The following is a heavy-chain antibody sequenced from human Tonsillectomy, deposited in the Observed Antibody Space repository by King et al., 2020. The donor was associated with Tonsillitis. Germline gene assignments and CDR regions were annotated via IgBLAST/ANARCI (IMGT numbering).Heavy chain of an antibody. J-gene: IGHJ4*02. V-gene: IGHV5-51*01. CDR2: IYPGDFDT. CDR3: ARRGAAADFHY. CDR1: GYSFTSYW. D-gene: IGHD6-13*01. Sequence: QLVESGAEVKKPGESLKISCKGSGYSFTSYWIGWVRQMPGKGLEWVGIIYPGDFDTRYSPSVQGQGTISADKSISTAYLPWSSLKASDTAMYYCARRGAAADFHYWGQGTLVTVSS.